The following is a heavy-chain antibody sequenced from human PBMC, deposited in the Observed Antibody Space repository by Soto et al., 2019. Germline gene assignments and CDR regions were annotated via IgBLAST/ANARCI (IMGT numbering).Heavy chain of an antibody. D-gene: IGHD2-15*01. Sequence: GGSLRLSCAASGFTFDDYAMHWVRQAPGKGLEWVSGISWNSGSIGYADSVKGRFTISRDNAKNSLYLQMNSLRAEDTALYYCAKDMGEVVVVAATGFNAFDIWGQGTMVTVS. CDR1: GFTFDDYA. J-gene: IGHJ3*02. V-gene: IGHV3-9*01. CDR2: ISWNSGSI. CDR3: AKDMGEVVVVAATGFNAFDI.